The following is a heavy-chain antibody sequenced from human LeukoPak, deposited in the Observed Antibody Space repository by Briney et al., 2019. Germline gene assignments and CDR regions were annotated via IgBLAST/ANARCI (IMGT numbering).Heavy chain of an antibody. D-gene: IGHD3-22*01. CDR3: ARGNNYYGSSGYYYQDF. Sequence: SETLSLTCAVSGYSISSGYYWGWIRQPPGKGLEWIGNIYHSGSTYYNPSLKSRVTISVDTSTNQFSLKLSSVTAADTAVYYCARGNNYYGSSGYYYQDFWGQGTLVTVSS. CDR2: IYHSGST. CDR1: GYSISSGYY. V-gene: IGHV4-38-2*01. J-gene: IGHJ4*02.